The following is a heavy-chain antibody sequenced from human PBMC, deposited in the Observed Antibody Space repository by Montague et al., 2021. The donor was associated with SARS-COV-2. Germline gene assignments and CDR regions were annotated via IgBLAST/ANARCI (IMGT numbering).Heavy chain of an antibody. V-gene: IGHV6-1*01. CDR2: SNHRSKWHY. J-gene: IGHJ6*02. CDR1: GDSDSSIKAG. D-gene: IGHD6-13*01. CDR3: ARDAHIGSTWAFSGYGMDV. Sequence: CAISGDSDSSIKAGRNWIRHSPSIDSEWLGWSNHRSKWHYDYAVSVNSRIRIIPNTSEHQFSLQLSSVTPEDTAVYYCARDAHIGSTWAFSGYGMDVWGQGTMVTVSS.